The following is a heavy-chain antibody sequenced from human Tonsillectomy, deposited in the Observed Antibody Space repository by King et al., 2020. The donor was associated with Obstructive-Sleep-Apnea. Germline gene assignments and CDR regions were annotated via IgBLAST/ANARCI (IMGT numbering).Heavy chain of an antibody. CDR2: ISGSGGST. J-gene: IGHJ1*01. V-gene: IGHV3-23*04. D-gene: IGHD3-22*01. CDR1: GFTFSSYA. Sequence: VQLVESGGGLVQPGGSLRLSCAASGFTFSSYAMSWVRQAPGKGLEWVSAISGSGGSTYYADSVKGRFTISRDNSKNTLYLQMNSLRAEDTAVYYCAKDLPPYYYDRSGYEYFQHWGQGTLVTVSS. CDR3: AKDLPPYYYDRSGYEYFQH.